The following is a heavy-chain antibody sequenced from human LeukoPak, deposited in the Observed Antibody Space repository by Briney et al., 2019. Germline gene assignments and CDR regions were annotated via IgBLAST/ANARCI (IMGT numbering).Heavy chain of an antibody. J-gene: IGHJ3*02. CDR3: ARPVGYYDFWSGPNPKFDAFDI. V-gene: IGHV1-18*01. CDR1: GYTFTSYG. D-gene: IGHD3-3*01. CDR2: ISAYNGNT. Sequence: GASVKVSCKASGYTFTSYGISWVRQAPGQGLEWMGWISAYNGNTNYAQKLQGRVTMTTDTSTSTAYMELSSLRSEDTAVYYCARPVGYYDFWSGPNPKFDAFDIWGQGTMVTVSS.